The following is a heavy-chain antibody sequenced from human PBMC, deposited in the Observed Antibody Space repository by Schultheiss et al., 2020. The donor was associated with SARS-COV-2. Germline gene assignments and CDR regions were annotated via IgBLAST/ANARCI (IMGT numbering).Heavy chain of an antibody. CDR1: GFTFSNAW. J-gene: IGHJ6*02. CDR3: TTAGYSYGYDYYYGMDV. D-gene: IGHD5-18*01. V-gene: IGHV3-15*01. Sequence: GGSLRLSCAASGFTFSNAWMSWVRQAPGKGLEWVGRIKSKTDGGTTDYAAPVKGRFTISRDDSKNTLYLQMNSLKTEDTAVYYCTTAGYSYGYDYYYGMDVWGQGTTVTVSS. CDR2: IKSKTDGGTT.